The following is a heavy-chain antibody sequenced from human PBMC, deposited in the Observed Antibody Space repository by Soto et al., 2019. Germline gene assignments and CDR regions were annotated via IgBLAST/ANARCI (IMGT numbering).Heavy chain of an antibody. CDR1: GGSIGSGGYS. Sequence: SETQFLTWAVSGGSIGSGGYSWIWIRQPPGKGLEWIGYIYHSGSTYYNPSLKSRVTISVDRSKNQFSLKLSSVTAADTAVYYCARGNGGRAHIWGQGTLVTVSS. D-gene: IGHD3-16*01. CDR2: IYHSGST. CDR3: ARGNGGRAHI. V-gene: IGHV4-30-2*01. J-gene: IGHJ4*02.